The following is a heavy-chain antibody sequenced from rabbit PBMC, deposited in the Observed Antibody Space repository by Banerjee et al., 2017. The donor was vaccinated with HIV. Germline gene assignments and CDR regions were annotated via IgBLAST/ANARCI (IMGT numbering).Heavy chain of an antibody. Sequence: QEQLEESGGDLVKPEGSLTLTCKASGLDFSSRYWICWVRQAPGKGLEWIACIDVGKSGTTYYASWAKGRFTISKTSSTTVTLQMTSLTAADTATYFCARDLAGVVGWNLNLWGPGTLVTVS. V-gene: IGHV1S45*01. CDR1: GLDFSSRYW. D-gene: IGHD4-1*01. J-gene: IGHJ4*01. CDR3: ARDLAGVVGWNLNL. CDR2: IDVGKSGTT.